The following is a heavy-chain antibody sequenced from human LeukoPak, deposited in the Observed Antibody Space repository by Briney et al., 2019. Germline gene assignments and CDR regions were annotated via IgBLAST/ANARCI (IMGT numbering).Heavy chain of an antibody. Sequence: GGSLRLSCAASGFTFSSYAMSWVRQAPGKGLEWASGISGSGGGTHYADSVKGRFTISRDNSKNTLDLPMNSLRAEDTAVYYCAKGGIDSFATGGQEPRATVSS. CDR1: GFTFSSYA. CDR2: ISGSGGGT. CDR3: AKGGIDSFAT. J-gene: IGHJ4*02. D-gene: IGHD1-26*01. V-gene: IGHV3-23*01.